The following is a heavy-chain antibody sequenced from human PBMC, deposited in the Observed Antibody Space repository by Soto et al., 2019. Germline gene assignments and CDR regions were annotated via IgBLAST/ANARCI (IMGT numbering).Heavy chain of an antibody. V-gene: IGHV1-69*01. J-gene: IGHJ5*02. CDR1: GGTFSSYA. Sequence: QVQLVQSGAEVKKPGSSVKVSCKASGGTFSSYAISWVRQAPGQGLEWMGGIIPIFGTANYAQEFQGRVTITADESTSTGYVELSSLRSEDTAVYYCARGRSLLGHWFDPWGQGSLVTVSS. CDR2: IIPIFGTA. CDR3: ARGRSLLGHWFDP.